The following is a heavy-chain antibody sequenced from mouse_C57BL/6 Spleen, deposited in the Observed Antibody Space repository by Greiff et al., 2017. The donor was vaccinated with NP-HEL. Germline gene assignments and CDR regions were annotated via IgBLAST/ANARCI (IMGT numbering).Heavy chain of an antibody. Sequence: VQLKESGAELVKPGASVTLSCTASGFNIKDYYMHWVKQRTEQGLEWIGRIDPEDGETKYAPKFQGKATITADTSSNTAYLQLSSLTSEDTAVYYCARSKYYYGSSLYYFDYWGQGTTLTVSS. CDR3: ARSKYYYGSSLYYFDY. D-gene: IGHD1-1*01. V-gene: IGHV14-2*01. CDR1: GFNIKDYY. CDR2: IDPEDGET. J-gene: IGHJ2*01.